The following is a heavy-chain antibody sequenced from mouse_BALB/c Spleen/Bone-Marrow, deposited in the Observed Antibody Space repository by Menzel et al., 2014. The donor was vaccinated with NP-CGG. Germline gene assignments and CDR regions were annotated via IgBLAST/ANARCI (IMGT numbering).Heavy chain of an antibody. CDR1: GYTFTSYD. D-gene: IGHD2-2*01. V-gene: IGHV1-14*01. Sequence: QLQQPGPELVKPGASVKMSCKASGYTFTSYDMHWVKQKPGQGLEWIGNINPNNDGTYYNEKFKGQATLTSDKSSSTAYMALSSLTSEDSALYYCARSLYGYDWYFDVWGSRTTVPVSS. CDR3: ARSLYGYDWYFDV. CDR2: INPNNDGT. J-gene: IGHJ1*01.